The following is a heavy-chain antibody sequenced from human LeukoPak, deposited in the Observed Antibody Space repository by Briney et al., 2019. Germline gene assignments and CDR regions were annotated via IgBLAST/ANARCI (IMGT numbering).Heavy chain of an antibody. J-gene: IGHJ4*02. V-gene: IGHV3-66*01. CDR2: VYSGCSI. D-gene: IGHD6-13*01. CDR3: ARGRSSWFPYFDY. CDR1: GFAITHNY. Sequence: GSLRLSCAASGFAITHNYIAWVRQAPGRGLELVSLVYSGCSIYSPDSMKGRFTISRGASKNPLYLQMSSLRAEDTAVYYRARGRSSWFPYFDYWGQGTQVTVSP.